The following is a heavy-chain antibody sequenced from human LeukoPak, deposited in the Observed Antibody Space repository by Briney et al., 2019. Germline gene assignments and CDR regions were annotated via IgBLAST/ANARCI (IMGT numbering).Heavy chain of an antibody. J-gene: IGHJ4*02. CDR1: GGSISSSGYY. Sequence: SETLSLTCTVSGGSISSSGYYWSWIRQPPGKGLEWIGYIYYSGSTYYNPSLKSRVTISVDTSKNQFSLKLSSVTAADTAVYYCARERVVMGLDYWGQGTLVTVSS. D-gene: IGHD3-3*01. V-gene: IGHV4-30-4*01. CDR3: ARERVVMGLDY. CDR2: IYYSGST.